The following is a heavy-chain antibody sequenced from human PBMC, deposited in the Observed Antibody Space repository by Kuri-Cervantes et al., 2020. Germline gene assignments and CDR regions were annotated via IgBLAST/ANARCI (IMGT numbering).Heavy chain of an antibody. Sequence: GGSLRLSCAASGFTFDDYAMHWVRQAPGKGLEWVSGISWNSGSIGYADSVKGRFTISRDNAKNSLYLQMNSLRAEDTALYYCARLRGLDSWFDPWGQGTLVTVSS. V-gene: IGHV3-9*01. CDR1: GFTFDDYA. CDR3: ARLRGLDSWFDP. CDR2: ISWNSGSI. D-gene: IGHD2-8*01. J-gene: IGHJ5*02.